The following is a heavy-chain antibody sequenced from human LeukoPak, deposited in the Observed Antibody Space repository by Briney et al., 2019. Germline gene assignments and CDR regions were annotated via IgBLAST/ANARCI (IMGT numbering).Heavy chain of an antibody. CDR3: ARAVAVGRATRHYFDY. D-gene: IGHD1-26*01. Sequence: PSETLSLTCTVSGGSISSSSYYWGWIRQPPGKGLEWIGSIYHSGSTYYNPSLKSRVTISVDTSKNQFSLKLSSVTAADTAVYYCARAVAVGRATRHYFDYWGQGTLVTVSS. CDR1: GGSISSSSYY. CDR2: IYHSGST. J-gene: IGHJ4*02. V-gene: IGHV4-39*07.